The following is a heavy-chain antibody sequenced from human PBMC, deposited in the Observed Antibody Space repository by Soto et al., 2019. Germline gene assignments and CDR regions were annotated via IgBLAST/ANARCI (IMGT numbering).Heavy chain of an antibody. V-gene: IGHV1-2*04. J-gene: IGHJ4*02. CDR1: GYTFTGYY. CDR3: ARDRCSGGSCYHDY. Sequence: ASVKVSCKASGYTFTGYYMHWVRQAPGQGLEWMGWINPNSGGTNYAQKFQGWVTMTRDTSISTAYMELSRLRSDDTAVYYCARDRCSGGSCYHDYWGQGTPVTVSS. D-gene: IGHD2-15*01. CDR2: INPNSGGT.